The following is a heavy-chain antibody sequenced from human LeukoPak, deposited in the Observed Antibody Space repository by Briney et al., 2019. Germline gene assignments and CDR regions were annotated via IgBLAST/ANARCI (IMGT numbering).Heavy chain of an antibody. CDR2: IFPGDSDT. V-gene: IGHV5-51*01. Sequence: GESLKISCRGSGYSFTTYWIGWVRQMPGKGLEWMGIIFPGDSDTRYSPSFQGQVTISADKSISTAYLQWNSLKASDTAMYYCTRLGRQLSLRKECFDIWGQGTMVTVSS. J-gene: IGHJ3*02. CDR1: GYSFTTYW. D-gene: IGHD3-16*01. CDR3: TRLGRQLSLRKECFDI.